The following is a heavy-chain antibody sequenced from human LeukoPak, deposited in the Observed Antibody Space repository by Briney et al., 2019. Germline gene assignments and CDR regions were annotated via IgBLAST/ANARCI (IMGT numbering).Heavy chain of an antibody. CDR1: GGSISSGGYS. CDR2: IYYSGST. Sequence: SETLSLTCTVSGGSISSGGYSWSWIRQHPGKGLEWIGYIYYSGSTYHNPSLRSRVSMSVDTSKNQFSLKLSSVTAADTAVYYCASNRYYYDSSGSIGAFDFWGQGTLVTVSS. D-gene: IGHD3-22*01. CDR3: ASNRYYYDSSGSIGAFDF. J-gene: IGHJ4*02. V-gene: IGHV4-31*03.